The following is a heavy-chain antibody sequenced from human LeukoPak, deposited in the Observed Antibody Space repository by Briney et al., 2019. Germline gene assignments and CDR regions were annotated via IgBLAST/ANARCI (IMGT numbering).Heavy chain of an antibody. J-gene: IGHJ5*02. CDR2: IIPIFGTA. CDR1: GGTFSSYA. Sequence: GASVKVSCKAFGGTFSSYAISWVRQAPGQGLEWMGGIIPIFGTANYAQKFQGRVTITADKSTSTAYMELSSLRSEDTAVYFCARAYSSSWYFNWFDPWGQGTLVTVSS. V-gene: IGHV1-69*06. D-gene: IGHD6-13*01. CDR3: ARAYSSSWYFNWFDP.